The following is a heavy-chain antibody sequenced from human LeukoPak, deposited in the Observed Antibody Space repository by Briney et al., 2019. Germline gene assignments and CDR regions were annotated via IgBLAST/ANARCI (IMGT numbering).Heavy chain of an antibody. J-gene: IGHJ4*02. D-gene: IGHD5-12*01. CDR3: ARGSYTGFDLYFDY. CDR1: GFSFSTQE. V-gene: IGHV3-48*03. CDR2: INSNSRTI. Sequence: PGGSLRLSCATSGFSFSTQEMTWVRQAPGKGLEWVSYINSNSRTIYYADSVKGRFTISRDNTRNSVFLQLNSLRVEDTGFYYCARGSYTGFDLYFDYWGQGTLVTVSS.